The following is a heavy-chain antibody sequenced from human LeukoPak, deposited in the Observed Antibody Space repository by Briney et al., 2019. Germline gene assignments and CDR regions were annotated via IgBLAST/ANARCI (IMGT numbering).Heavy chain of an antibody. CDR3: ARDLDYGDYEVAFDY. D-gene: IGHD4-17*01. CDR2: IYTSGST. Sequence: SETLSRTCTVSGGSISSYYWSWIRQPAGKGLEWIGRIYTSGSTNYNPSLKSRVTMSVDTSKNQFSLKLSSVTAADTAVYYCARDLDYGDYEVAFDYWGQGTLVTVSS. J-gene: IGHJ4*02. CDR1: GGSISSYY. V-gene: IGHV4-4*07.